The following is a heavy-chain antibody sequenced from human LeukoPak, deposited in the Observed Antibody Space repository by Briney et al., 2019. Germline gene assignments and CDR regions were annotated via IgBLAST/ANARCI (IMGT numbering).Heavy chain of an antibody. CDR1: GFTLSSYE. D-gene: IGHD6-13*01. V-gene: IGHV3-48*03. CDR3: ARGPYSSHWYVDY. Sequence: PGGSLRLSCAASGFTLSSYEMNWVRLAPGKGLEWISYISRTGNSIYYADSVKGRFTISRDSAKNSLYLQMNSLRAEDTVVYYCARGPYSSHWYVDYWGQGTLVTVAS. CDR2: ISRTGNSI. J-gene: IGHJ4*02.